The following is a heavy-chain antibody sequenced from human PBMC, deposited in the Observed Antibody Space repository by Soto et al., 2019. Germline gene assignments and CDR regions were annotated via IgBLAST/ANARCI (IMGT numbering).Heavy chain of an antibody. CDR2: IKSKTDGGTS. D-gene: IGHD1-26*01. V-gene: IGHV3-15*07. Sequence: GGSLRLSCAASAFTVSNAWINCVRQAPEKGLEWVGRIKSKTDGGTSDYVAPVKGRFTISRDDSKNTLFLQMNSLKTEDTAVYYCTFGMLRPTTNSWGQGNLVTVS. CDR1: AFTVSNAW. CDR3: TFGMLRPTTNS. J-gene: IGHJ4*02.